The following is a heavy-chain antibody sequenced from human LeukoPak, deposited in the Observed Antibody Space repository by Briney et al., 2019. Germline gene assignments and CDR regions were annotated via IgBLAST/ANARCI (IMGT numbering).Heavy chain of an antibody. D-gene: IGHD3-22*01. CDR2: ISSSSSYI. Sequence: GGSLRLSCAASGFTFSSYSMNWVRQAPGKGLGWVSSISSSSSYIYYADSVKGRFTISRDNAKNSLYLQMNSLRAEDTAVYYCARDGNYYDSSGYYSVADYWGQGTLVTVSS. J-gene: IGHJ4*02. CDR3: ARDGNYYDSSGYYSVADY. V-gene: IGHV3-21*01. CDR1: GFTFSSYS.